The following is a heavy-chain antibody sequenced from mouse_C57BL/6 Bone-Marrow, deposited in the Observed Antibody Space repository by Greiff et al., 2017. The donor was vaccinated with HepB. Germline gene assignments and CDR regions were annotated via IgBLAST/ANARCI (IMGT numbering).Heavy chain of an antibody. V-gene: IGHV1-22*01. Sequence: EVQLQQSGPELVKPGASVKMSCKASGYTFTDYNMHWVKQSHGKSLEWIGYINPNNGGTSYNQKFKGKATLTVNKSSSTAYMELRSLTSEASAVYYCARSVYYGNYADYWGQGTTLTVSS. CDR1: GYTFTDYN. CDR3: ARSVYYGNYADY. CDR2: INPNNGGT. J-gene: IGHJ2*01. D-gene: IGHD2-1*01.